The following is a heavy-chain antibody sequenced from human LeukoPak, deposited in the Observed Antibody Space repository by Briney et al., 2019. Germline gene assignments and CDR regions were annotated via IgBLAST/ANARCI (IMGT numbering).Heavy chain of an antibody. CDR2: IYYSGST. D-gene: IGHD6-19*01. CDR1: GGSISSSSYY. Sequence: SETLSLTCTVSGGSISSSSYYWGWIRQPPGKGLEWIGSIYYSGSTYYNPSLKSRVTISVDTSKNQFSLKLSSVTAADTAVYYCARDRGSGWSRGYGMDVWGQGTTVTVSS. J-gene: IGHJ6*02. V-gene: IGHV4-39*07. CDR3: ARDRGSGWSRGYGMDV.